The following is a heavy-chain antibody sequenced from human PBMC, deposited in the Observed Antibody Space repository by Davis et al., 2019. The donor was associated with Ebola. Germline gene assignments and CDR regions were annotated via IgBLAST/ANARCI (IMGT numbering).Heavy chain of an antibody. CDR3: ARHFFPDIVVVITTSVPHNWFDP. J-gene: IGHJ5*02. V-gene: IGHV4-39*01. CDR2: IYYSGST. Sequence: PSETLSLTCTVSGGSISSSSYYWGWIRQPPGKGLEWIGSIYYSGSTYYNPSLKSRVTISVDTSKNQFSLKLSSVTAADTAVYYCARHFFPDIVVVITTSVPHNWFDPWGQGTLVTVSS. CDR1: GGSISSSSYY. D-gene: IGHD3-22*01.